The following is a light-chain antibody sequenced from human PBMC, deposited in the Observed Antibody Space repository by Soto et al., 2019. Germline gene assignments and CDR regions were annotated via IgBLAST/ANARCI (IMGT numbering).Light chain of an antibody. CDR1: QGIGTY. J-gene: IGKJ1*01. CDR3: QQVDSYPRT. Sequence: DIQMTQSPSCVSSSVADICTITCRASQGIGTYLVWYQQKRGKAPTVLIYGSSTLQTGVPSRFSGSGSGTDFSLTISSLHPEDVATYYCQQVDSYPRTFGQGTKVDI. CDR2: GSS. V-gene: IGKV1-9*01.